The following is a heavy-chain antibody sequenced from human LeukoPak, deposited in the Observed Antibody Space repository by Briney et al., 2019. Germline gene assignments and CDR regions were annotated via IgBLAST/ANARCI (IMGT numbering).Heavy chain of an antibody. CDR3: ARGFRPQAANDY. CDR1: GGSFSGYY. V-gene: IGHV4-34*01. Sequence: SETLSLTCAVYGGSFSGYYWSWIRQPPGKGLEWIGEINHSGSTNYNPSLKSRVTISVDTSKNQFSLKLSSVTAADTAVYYCARGFRPQAANDYWGQGTLVTVSS. CDR2: INHSGST. J-gene: IGHJ4*02. D-gene: IGHD2-15*01.